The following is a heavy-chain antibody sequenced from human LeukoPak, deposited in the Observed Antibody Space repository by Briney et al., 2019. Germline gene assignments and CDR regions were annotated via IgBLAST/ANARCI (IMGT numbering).Heavy chain of an antibody. Sequence: GGSLRLSCAVSGFTFSSYAMHWVRQAPGKGLEWVAVISYDGSNKYYADSVKGRFTISRDNSKNTPYLQMNSLRAEDTAVYYCARDGSIHIVVVPAAAFSGNWFDPWGQGTLVTVSS. J-gene: IGHJ5*02. CDR3: ARDGSIHIVVVPAAAFSGNWFDP. D-gene: IGHD2-2*01. CDR1: GFTFSSYA. CDR2: ISYDGSNK. V-gene: IGHV3-30*01.